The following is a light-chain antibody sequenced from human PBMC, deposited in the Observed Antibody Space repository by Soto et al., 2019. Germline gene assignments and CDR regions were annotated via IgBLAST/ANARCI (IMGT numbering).Light chain of an antibody. CDR3: QQYNSWPET. CDR1: QSVRSS. J-gene: IGKJ1*01. V-gene: IGKV3-15*01. Sequence: IGMTQSPGTRSVSPGERATLFCRASQSVRSSLAWYQQKPGQAPRLFIYDASTRATGIPARFTGSGSGTEFTLTISGLQSEDFAVYYCQQYNSWPETFGQGTKVDIK. CDR2: DAS.